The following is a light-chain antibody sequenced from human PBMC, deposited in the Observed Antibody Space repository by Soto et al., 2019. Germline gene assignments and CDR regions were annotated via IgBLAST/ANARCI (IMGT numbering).Light chain of an antibody. Sequence: QAVVTQPASVSGSPGQSITFSCTGTTSDIGAYNYVSWYQHHPGKAPKLLIYDVTARPSGVSDRFSGSKSGTTASLTISGLQAEDEADYFCSSYTTINTVVLFGGGTKVTVL. CDR2: DVT. V-gene: IGLV2-14*03. J-gene: IGLJ3*02. CDR1: TSDIGAYNY. CDR3: SSYTTINTVVL.